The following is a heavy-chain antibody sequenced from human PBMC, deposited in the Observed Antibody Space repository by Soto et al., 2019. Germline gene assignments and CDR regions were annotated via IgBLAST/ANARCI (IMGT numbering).Heavy chain of an antibody. V-gene: IGHV4-59*12. CDR3: ASAFSSSSAVDL. D-gene: IGHD6-6*01. Sequence: SETLSLTCTVSGCSISSYHWSWIRQPPGKGLEWIGYIYYSGNTNYNPSLKSRVTISMDTSKNQFAMRLSSVTAADTAVYFCASAFSSSSAVDLWGQGTQVT. CDR2: IYYSGNT. CDR1: GCSISSYH. J-gene: IGHJ5*02.